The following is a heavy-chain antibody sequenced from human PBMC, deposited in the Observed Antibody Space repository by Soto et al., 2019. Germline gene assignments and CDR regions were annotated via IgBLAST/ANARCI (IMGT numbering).Heavy chain of an antibody. CDR2: VSGSGDST. J-gene: IGHJ4*02. D-gene: IGHD3-10*01. Sequence: QPGGSLRLSCASSVCTFSNYGMNCVRHSPGKWLEWVSAVSGSGDSTFYRDSVKGRFTISRDNSRNMLYLQMSSLRAEDTAIYYCAKDLSPSSGIDYGYFEYWGQGTLDSVS. V-gene: IGHV3-23*01. CDR1: VCTFSNYG. CDR3: AKDLSPSSGIDYGYFEY.